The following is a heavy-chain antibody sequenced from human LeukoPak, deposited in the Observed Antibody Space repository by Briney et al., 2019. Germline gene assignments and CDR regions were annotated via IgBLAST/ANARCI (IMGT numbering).Heavy chain of an antibody. CDR3: ARLGSSGWFEEGNF. Sequence: PSETLSLTCTVSGGSISSNNFYWGRIRQPPGKGLEWIGSIYYRGSTYYTPPLKSRVTLSVDTSHNQFSLRLTSVTAADTAVYYCARLGSSGWFEEGNFWGQGTLVTVSP. V-gene: IGHV4-39*01. CDR1: GGSISSNNFY. CDR2: IYYRGST. J-gene: IGHJ4*02. D-gene: IGHD6-19*01.